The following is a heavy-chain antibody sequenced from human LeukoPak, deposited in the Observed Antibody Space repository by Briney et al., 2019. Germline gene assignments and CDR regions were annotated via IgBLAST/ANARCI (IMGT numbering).Heavy chain of an antibody. Sequence: SVKVSCKASGGTFSSYAISWVRQAPGQGLEWMGGIIPIFGTANYAQKFQGRVTITADESTSTAYMELSSLRSEDTAVYYCARGYSGYPAGYFDYWGQGTLVTVSS. CDR2: IIPIFGTA. D-gene: IGHD5-12*01. V-gene: IGHV1-69*13. J-gene: IGHJ4*02. CDR1: GGTFSSYA. CDR3: ARGYSGYPAGYFDY.